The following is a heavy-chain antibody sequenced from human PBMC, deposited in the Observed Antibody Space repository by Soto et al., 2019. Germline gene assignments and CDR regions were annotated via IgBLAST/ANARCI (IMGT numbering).Heavy chain of an antibody. CDR1: GYTFTSYD. V-gene: IGHV1-8*01. CDR3: ARVPLERLLLQRGRQYYYGMDV. J-gene: IGHJ6*02. D-gene: IGHD3-3*01. Sequence: ASVKVSCKASGYTFTSYDINWVRQATGQGLEWMGWMNPNSGNTGYAQKFQGRVTMTRNTSISTAYMELSSLRSEDTAAYYCARVPLERLLLQRGRQYYYGMDVWGQGTTVTVSS. CDR2: MNPNSGNT.